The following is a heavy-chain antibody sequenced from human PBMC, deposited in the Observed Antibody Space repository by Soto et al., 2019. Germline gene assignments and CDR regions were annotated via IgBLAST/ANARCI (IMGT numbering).Heavy chain of an antibody. J-gene: IGHJ3*02. Sequence: ASVKVSCKASGYTFTSYGISWVRQAPGQGLEWMGWISAYNGNTNYAQKLQGRVTMTTDTSTSTAYMELRSLRSDDTAVYYCARDSLLVGYGPSSAFDIWGQGTMVTVSS. CDR1: GYTFTSYG. CDR2: ISAYNGNT. V-gene: IGHV1-18*01. CDR3: ARDSLLVGYGPSSAFDI. D-gene: IGHD2-8*01.